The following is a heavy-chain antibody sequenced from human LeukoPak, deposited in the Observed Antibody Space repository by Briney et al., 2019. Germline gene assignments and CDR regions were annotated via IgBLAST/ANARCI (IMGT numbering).Heavy chain of an antibody. Sequence: ASVKVSCKASGYTFTGYYMHWVRQAPGQGLEWMGWINPNSGGTNYAQKFQGRVTMTRDTSISTAYMELSRLRSDDTAVYYCAIGRYYDFWSGYVTFDYRGQGTLVTVSS. CDR1: GYTFTGYY. CDR3: AIGRYYDFWSGYVTFDY. D-gene: IGHD3-3*01. J-gene: IGHJ4*02. CDR2: INPNSGGT. V-gene: IGHV1-2*02.